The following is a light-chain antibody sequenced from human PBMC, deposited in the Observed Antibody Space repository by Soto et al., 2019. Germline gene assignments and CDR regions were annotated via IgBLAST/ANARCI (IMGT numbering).Light chain of an antibody. CDR3: QQYYDTPRT. CDR1: QTILYSPNNKNY. Sequence: DIVMTQSPDTLAVSLGERATINCKSSQTILYSPNNKNYLAWYQKKAGQPPKLLIYWASTRESGVPDRFSGSGSGTDFTLTISSLQTEDVAVYYCQQYYDTPRTFGQGTKAEFK. V-gene: IGKV4-1*01. J-gene: IGKJ1*01. CDR2: WAS.